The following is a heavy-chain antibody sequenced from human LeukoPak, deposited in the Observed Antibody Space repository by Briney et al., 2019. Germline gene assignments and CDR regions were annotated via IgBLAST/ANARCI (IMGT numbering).Heavy chain of an antibody. CDR2: IYHSGST. Sequence: SQTLSLTCTVSGGSISSGNYYYSWIRQPPGKGLEWIGSIYHSGSTYYNPSLKSRVTISVDTSKNQFSLKLSSVTAADTAVYYCARDGEKRRWLPQGWFDPWGQGTLVTVSS. CDR3: ARDGEKRRWLPQGWFDP. J-gene: IGHJ5*02. CDR1: GGSISSGNYY. D-gene: IGHD5-24*01. V-gene: IGHV4-39*07.